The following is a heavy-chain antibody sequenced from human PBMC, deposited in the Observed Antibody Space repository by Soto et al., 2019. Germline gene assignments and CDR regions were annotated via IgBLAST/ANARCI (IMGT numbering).Heavy chain of an antibody. Sequence: PGGSLRLSCAASGFTYSRDAMHWVRQAPGKGLEWVAVISYDGSNKYYADSVKGRFTISRDNSKNTLYLQMNSLRAEDTAVYYCARDHLISGHFDYWGQGTLVTVSS. CDR3: ARDHLISGHFDY. J-gene: IGHJ4*02. CDR2: ISYDGSNK. CDR1: GFTYSRDA. V-gene: IGHV3-30-3*01. D-gene: IGHD5-12*01.